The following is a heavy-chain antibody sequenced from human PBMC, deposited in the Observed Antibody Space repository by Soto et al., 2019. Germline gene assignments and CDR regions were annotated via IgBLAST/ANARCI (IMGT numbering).Heavy chain of an antibody. J-gene: IGHJ6*02. CDR2: INPNSGGT. D-gene: IGHD1-1*01. CDR3: ARVNEAYYYYYGMDV. CDR1: GYIFTDYY. V-gene: IGHV1-2*02. Sequence: ASVRVSCKASGYIFTDYYIHWVRQAPGQGLEWLGWINPNSGGTDYARTFRGRVTMSRDTSISTAYMDLSGLVPADTAVYFCARVNEAYYYYYGMDVWGQGTTVTVSS.